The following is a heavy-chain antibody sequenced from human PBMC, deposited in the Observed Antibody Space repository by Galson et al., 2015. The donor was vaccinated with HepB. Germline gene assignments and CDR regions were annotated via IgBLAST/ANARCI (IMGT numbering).Heavy chain of an antibody. J-gene: IGHJ4*02. CDR2: ISGSGGST. D-gene: IGHD3-3*01. V-gene: IGHV3-23*01. CDR1: GFTFSSYA. Sequence: SLRLSCAVSGFTFSSYAMSWVRQAPGKGLEWVSAISGSGGSTYYADSVKGRFTISRYNSKKTLYLQMNSLRVEDTAVYYCAKVGSFWSGPFDYWGQGTLVTVSS. CDR3: AKVGSFWSGPFDY.